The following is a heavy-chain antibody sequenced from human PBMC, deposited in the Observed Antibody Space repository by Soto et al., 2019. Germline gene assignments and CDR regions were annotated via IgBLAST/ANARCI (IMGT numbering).Heavy chain of an antibody. CDR1: GYSFTNND. D-gene: IGHD3-16*01. Sequence: ASVKVSCKASGYSFTNNDVSWVRQSTGQGLEWMGWMNPGSGDTGYAQKFQGRVTMTRDISIATAYMELSSLRSDDTAIYYCARMETFGSLNWFDPWGQGTLVTVSS. CDR3: ARMETFGSLNWFDP. CDR2: MNPGSGDT. V-gene: IGHV1-8*01. J-gene: IGHJ5*02.